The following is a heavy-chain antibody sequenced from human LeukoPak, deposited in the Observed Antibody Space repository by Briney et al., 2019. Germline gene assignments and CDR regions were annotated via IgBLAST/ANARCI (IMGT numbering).Heavy chain of an antibody. CDR3: AKSRAALVVRGVGPHS. Sequence: GGSLRLSCAASGFTFSNYAMSWVRQAPGKGLEWVSDITGSGANTYYADSVKGRFTISRDNSNNALYLQMDSLRPEDTAVYYCAKSRAALVVRGVGPHSWGQGTLVTVSS. V-gene: IGHV3-23*01. D-gene: IGHD3-10*01. J-gene: IGHJ4*02. CDR1: GFTFSNYA. CDR2: ITGSGANT.